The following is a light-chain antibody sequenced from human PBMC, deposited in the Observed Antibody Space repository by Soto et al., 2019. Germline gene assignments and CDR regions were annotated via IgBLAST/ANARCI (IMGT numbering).Light chain of an antibody. CDR2: GAS. Sequence: AIQLTQSPSSLSASVGDRVTITCRASHGIGSALAWYQQKPGKAPKLLIYGASSLQSGVPSRFSGSGSGTDFTLTISRLEPEDFAVYYCQHFVNSLTWTFGQGTKVDNK. J-gene: IGKJ1*01. CDR3: QHFVNSLTWT. V-gene: IGKV1D-13*01. CDR1: HGIGSA.